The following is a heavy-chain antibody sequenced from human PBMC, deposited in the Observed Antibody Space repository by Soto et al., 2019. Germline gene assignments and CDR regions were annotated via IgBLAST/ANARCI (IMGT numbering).Heavy chain of an antibody. J-gene: IGHJ4*02. CDR1: GFTFSSYD. V-gene: IGHV3-13*01. CDR3: ASGGWRSRWYEGGSRIDY. CDR2: IGVAGDT. Sequence: EVQLVESGGGLVQPGGSLRLSCAASGFTFSSYDMHWVRQVAGKGLEWVSAIGVAGDTYYTDYVKGRFTISRENAKNSLYLQMNSLRAEETAVYYCASGGWRSRWYEGGSRIDYWGQGTLVTVSS. D-gene: IGHD6-13*01.